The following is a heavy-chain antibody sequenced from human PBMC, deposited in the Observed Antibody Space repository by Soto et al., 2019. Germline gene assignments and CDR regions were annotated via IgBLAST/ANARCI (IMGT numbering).Heavy chain of an antibody. V-gene: IGHV3-30*18. CDR2: ISYDGSNK. Sequence: QVQLVESGGGVVQPGRSLRLSCAASGFTFSSYGMHWVRQAPGKGLEWVAVISYDGSNKYYADSVKGRFTISRDNSKNPLYLQMNSLSAEDTAVYYCAKDREPTMRVVAAVDYWGQGTLVTVSS. CDR1: GFTFSSYG. J-gene: IGHJ4*02. CDR3: AKDREPTMRVVAAVDY. D-gene: IGHD3-22*01.